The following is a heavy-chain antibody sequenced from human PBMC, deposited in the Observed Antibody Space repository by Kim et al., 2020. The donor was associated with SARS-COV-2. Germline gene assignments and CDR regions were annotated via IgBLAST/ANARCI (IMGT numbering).Heavy chain of an antibody. Sequence: GGSLRLSCAASGFTFNNYWMSWVRQAPGKGLEWVASLKQDGSEKYYVDSVKGRFTISRDNAKNSLYLHMNSLRAEDTAVYYCARARAPLGYSSGWYAGMDVWGQGTTVTVSS. CDR1: GFTFNNYW. J-gene: IGHJ6*02. D-gene: IGHD6-13*01. CDR2: LKQDGSEK. V-gene: IGHV3-7*01. CDR3: ARARAPLGYSSGWYAGMDV.